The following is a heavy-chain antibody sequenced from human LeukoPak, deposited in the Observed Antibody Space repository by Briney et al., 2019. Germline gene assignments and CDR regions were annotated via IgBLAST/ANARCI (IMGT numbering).Heavy chain of an antibody. D-gene: IGHD1-26*01. CDR2: INPSGGST. CDR3: ARVSGSYSSEYYFDY. J-gene: IGHJ4*02. CDR1: GYTFTSYY. Sequence: ASVKVSCKASGYTFTSYYMHWVRQAPGQGLEWMGIINPSGGSTSYAQKFQGRVTMTSDTSTSTVYMELSSLRSEDTAVYYCARVSGSYSSEYYFDYWGQGTLVTVSS. V-gene: IGHV1-46*01.